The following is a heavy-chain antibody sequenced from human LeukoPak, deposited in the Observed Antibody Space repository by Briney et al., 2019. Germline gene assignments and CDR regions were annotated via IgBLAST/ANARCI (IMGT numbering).Heavy chain of an antibody. CDR1: GYTFTGNY. D-gene: IGHD3-3*01. J-gene: IGHJ4*02. CDR2: INPNSGGT. Sequence: ASVKVSCKASGYTFTGNYMHWVRQAPGQGLEWMGWINPNSGGTNYAQKFQGRVTMTRDTSISTAYMELSRLRSDDTAVYYCARGKRFLEWLLPDHWGEGTLVTVSS. V-gene: IGHV1-2*02. CDR3: ARGKRFLEWLLPDH.